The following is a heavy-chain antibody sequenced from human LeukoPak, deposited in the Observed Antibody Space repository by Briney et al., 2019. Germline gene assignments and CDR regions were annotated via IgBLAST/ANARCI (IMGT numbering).Heavy chain of an antibody. Sequence: GKSLRLSCAASGFTFRSYSMSWVRQAPGKGLEWVANMKQDGGEKYYVDSVKGRFTISRDNVKNSLYLQMNSLRAEDTAVYYCARALWGGRMFDYWGQGILVTVSS. CDR1: GFTFRSYS. J-gene: IGHJ4*02. D-gene: IGHD3-3*01. V-gene: IGHV3-7*01. CDR2: MKQDGGEK. CDR3: ARALWGGRMFDY.